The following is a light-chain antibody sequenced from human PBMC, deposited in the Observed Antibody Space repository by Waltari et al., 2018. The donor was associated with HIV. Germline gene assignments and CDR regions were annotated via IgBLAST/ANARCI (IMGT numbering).Light chain of an antibody. CDR2: NAV. Sequence: ENVLTQSPVTLSLSPGERATLSCRASQSVSTYLAWYQQKPGQAPRLLIYNAVNRATGIPARFSGSGSGTDFTLTISSLEPEDFAIYYCQQRDTWPRTFGQGTKVEIK. CDR1: QSVSTY. CDR3: QQRDTWPRT. J-gene: IGKJ1*01. V-gene: IGKV3-11*01.